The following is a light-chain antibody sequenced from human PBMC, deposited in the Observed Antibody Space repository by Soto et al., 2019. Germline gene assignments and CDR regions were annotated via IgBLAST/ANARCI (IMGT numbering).Light chain of an antibody. V-gene: IGKV2-28*01. J-gene: IGKJ1*01. Sequence: DIVMTQSPLSLPVTPGEPASISCRSSQSLLHSNGYNYLDWYLQKPGQAPRLLIYGASSRATGIPDRFSGSGSGTDFTLKISRVEAEDVGVYYCMQALQTLWTFGQGTKVDIK. CDR2: GAS. CDR1: QSLLHSNGYNY. CDR3: MQALQTLWT.